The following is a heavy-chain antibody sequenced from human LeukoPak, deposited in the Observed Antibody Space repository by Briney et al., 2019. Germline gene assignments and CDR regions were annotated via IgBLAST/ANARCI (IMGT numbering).Heavy chain of an antibody. CDR1: GFTFSSYA. CDR2: ISGSGGST. V-gene: IGHV3-23*01. D-gene: IGHD2-2*01. CDR3: ANSPIVVVPAAIPFDY. J-gene: IGHJ4*02. Sequence: GGSLRLSCAASGFTFSSYAMSWVRQAPGKGLEWVSAISGSGGSTYYADSVKGRFTISRDNSKNTLYLQMNSLRAEDTAVYYCANSPIVVVPAAIPFDYWGQGTLVTVSS.